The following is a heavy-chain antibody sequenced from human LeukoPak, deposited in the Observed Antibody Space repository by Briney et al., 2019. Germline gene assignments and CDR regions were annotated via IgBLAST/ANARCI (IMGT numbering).Heavy chain of an antibody. D-gene: IGHD3-3*01. V-gene: IGHV3-66*02. J-gene: IGHJ3*02. Sequence: PGGSLRLSCTASGFTVSSNYMSWVRRAPGKGLEWVSVIYSGGSTYYADSVKGRFTISRDNSKNTLYLQMNSLRAEDTAVYYCARDRWYDFWSGYEGNDAFDIWGQGTTVTVSS. CDR3: ARDRWYDFWSGYEGNDAFDI. CDR2: IYSGGST. CDR1: GFTVSSNY.